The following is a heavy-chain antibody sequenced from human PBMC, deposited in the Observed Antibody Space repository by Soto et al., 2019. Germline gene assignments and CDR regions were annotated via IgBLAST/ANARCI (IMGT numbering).Heavy chain of an antibody. Sequence: GGSLRLSCAASGFTFSDYYMSWIRQAPGKGLEWVSYISSSGDIIYYADSVKGRFTISRDNAKNSLYLQMNSLRAEDTAVYYCARDLGYYASSGYFDFWGQGTLVTVSS. V-gene: IGHV3-11*01. J-gene: IGHJ4*02. CDR1: GFTFSDYY. D-gene: IGHD3-22*01. CDR2: ISSSGDII. CDR3: ARDLGYYASSGYFDF.